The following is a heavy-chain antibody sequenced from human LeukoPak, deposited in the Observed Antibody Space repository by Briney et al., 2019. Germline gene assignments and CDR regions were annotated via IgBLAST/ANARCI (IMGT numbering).Heavy chain of an antibody. CDR3: TTCLNGAGQPVAIYYYGMDV. CDR2: FDPEDGET. D-gene: IGHD2-2*01. CDR1: GYTLTEMS. Sequence: ASVKVSCKVSGYTLTEMSIHWVRQAPGGALEWIGGFDPEDGETVYAPKFQGRVTMTEDTSADTAYTELSSLRSEDTAVYYCTTCLNGAGQPVAIYYYGMDVWGQGTTVTVSS. J-gene: IGHJ6*02. V-gene: IGHV1-24*01.